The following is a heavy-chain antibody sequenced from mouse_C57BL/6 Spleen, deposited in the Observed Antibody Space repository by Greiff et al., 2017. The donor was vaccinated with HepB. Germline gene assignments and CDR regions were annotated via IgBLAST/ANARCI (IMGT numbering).Heavy chain of an antibody. J-gene: IGHJ3*01. D-gene: IGHD2-5*01. CDR3: ARSYYSNSAWFAY. CDR1: GYTFTSYW. Sequence: VQLQQSGTELVKPGASVKLSCKASGYTFTSYWMHWVKQRPGQGLEWIGNINPSNGGTNYNEKFKSKATLTVDKSSSTAYMQLSSLTSEDSAVYYGARSYYSNSAWFAYWGQGTLVTVSA. V-gene: IGHV1-53*01. CDR2: INPSNGGT.